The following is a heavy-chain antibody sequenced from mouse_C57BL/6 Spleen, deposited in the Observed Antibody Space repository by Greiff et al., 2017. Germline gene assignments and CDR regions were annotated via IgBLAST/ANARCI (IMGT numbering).Heavy chain of an antibody. CDR3: GRGGDYGSSSFAY. CDR2: IYPGSGNT. Sequence: QVQLQQSGAELVRPGASVKLSCKASGYTFTDYYINWVKQRPGQGLEWIARIYPGSGNTYYNEKFKGKATLTAEKSSSTAYMQLSSLTSEDSAVYFCGRGGDYGSSSFAYWGQGTLVTVSA. V-gene: IGHV1-76*01. D-gene: IGHD1-1*01. CDR1: GYTFTDYY. J-gene: IGHJ3*01.